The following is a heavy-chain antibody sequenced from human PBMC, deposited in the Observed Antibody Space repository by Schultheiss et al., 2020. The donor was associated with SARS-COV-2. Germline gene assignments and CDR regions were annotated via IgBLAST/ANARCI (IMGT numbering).Heavy chain of an antibody. J-gene: IGHJ1*01. D-gene: IGHD2-2*01. CDR1: GGSISSGGYY. V-gene: IGHV4-61*08. CDR2: INHSGST. CDR3: ARYGGYCSSTSCPWGYFQH. Sequence: SETLSLTCTVSGGSISSGGYYWSWIRQPPGKGLEWIGEINHSGSTNYNPSLKSRVTISVDTSKNQFSLKLSSVTAADTAVYYCARYGGYCSSTSCPWGYFQHWGQGTLVTVSS.